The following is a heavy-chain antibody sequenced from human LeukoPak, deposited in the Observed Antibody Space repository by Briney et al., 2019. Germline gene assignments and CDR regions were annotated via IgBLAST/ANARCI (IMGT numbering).Heavy chain of an antibody. V-gene: IGHV4-4*09. Sequence: SETLSLTCTVSGGSISSYYWSWIRQPPGKGLEWIGYIYTSGSTNYNPSLKSRVTISVDTSKNQFSLKLSSVTAADTAVYYCAKAYSSSSGYYYYYYMDVWAKGPRSPSP. CDR3: AKAYSSSSGYYYYYYMDV. D-gene: IGHD6-6*01. CDR2: IYTSGST. CDR1: GGSISSYY. J-gene: IGHJ6*03.